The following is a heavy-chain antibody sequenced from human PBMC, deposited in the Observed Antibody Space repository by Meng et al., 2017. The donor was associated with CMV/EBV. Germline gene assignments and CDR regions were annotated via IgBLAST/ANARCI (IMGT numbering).Heavy chain of an antibody. D-gene: IGHD2-2*01. J-gene: IGHJ4*02. V-gene: IGHV3-21*01. Sequence: GGSLRLSCAASGFTFSSYSMNWVRQAPGKGLEWVSSISSSSSYIYYADSVKSRFTISRDNAKNSLYLQMNSLRAEDTAVYYCARGPYGSSTSCTYYFDYWGQGTLVTVSS. CDR1: GFTFSSYS. CDR3: ARGPYGSSTSCTYYFDY. CDR2: ISSSSSYI.